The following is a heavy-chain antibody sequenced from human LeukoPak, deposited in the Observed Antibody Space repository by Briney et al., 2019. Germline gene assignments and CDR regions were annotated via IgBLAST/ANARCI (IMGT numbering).Heavy chain of an antibody. Sequence: GRSLRLSCAASGFTFSSYGMHWVRQAPGKGLEWVAVIWYDGSNKYYADSVKGRFTISRDNSKNTLYLQMNSLRAEDTAVYYCARDQGGSSSAPIDYWGQGTLVTVSS. D-gene: IGHD6-6*01. J-gene: IGHJ4*02. CDR1: GFTFSSYG. CDR2: IWYDGSNK. V-gene: IGHV3-33*01. CDR3: ARDQGGSSSAPIDY.